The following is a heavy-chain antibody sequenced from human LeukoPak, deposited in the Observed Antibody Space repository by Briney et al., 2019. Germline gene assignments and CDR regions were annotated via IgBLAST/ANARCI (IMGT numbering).Heavy chain of an antibody. CDR3: AKAATTVRGGSDY. CDR2: ISVSGGST. D-gene: IGHD4-17*01. CDR1: GFTVSSNY. Sequence: QPGGSLRLSCAASGFTVSSNYMSWVRQAPGKGLEWVSAISVSGGSTYYADSVKGRFTISRDNSKNTLYLQMNSLRAEDTALYYCAKAATTVRGGSDYWGQGTLVTVSS. V-gene: IGHV3-23*01. J-gene: IGHJ4*02.